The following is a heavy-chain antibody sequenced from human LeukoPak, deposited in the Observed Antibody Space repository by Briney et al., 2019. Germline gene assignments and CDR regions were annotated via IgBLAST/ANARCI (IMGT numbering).Heavy chain of an antibody. J-gene: IGHJ4*02. D-gene: IGHD6-13*01. CDR2: IKQDGSEK. Sequence: GGSLRLSCAASEFTFSSYWMSWVRQAPGKGLEWVANIKQDGSEKYYVDSVEGRFTISRDNAKNSLYLQMNSLRTEDTAVYYCARGRGSWYGVYFDYWGQGTLVTVSS. CDR1: EFTFSSYW. CDR3: ARGRGSWYGVYFDY. V-gene: IGHV3-7*01.